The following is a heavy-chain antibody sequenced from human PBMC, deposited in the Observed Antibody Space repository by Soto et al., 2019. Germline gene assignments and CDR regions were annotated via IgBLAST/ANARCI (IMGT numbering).Heavy chain of an antibody. Sequence: GGSLRLSCTASGFALSRYWLYWVRQVPGKGLVWVSHINRGGNITPYADSVRGRFTISRDNAKNTLYLDTHSLTTNDTSVYFCARSLWSSYFYYGLDVWGHGTTVTVSS. J-gene: IGHJ6*02. V-gene: IGHV3-74*01. CDR2: INRGGNIT. D-gene: IGHD2-21*01. CDR3: ARSLWSSYFYYGLDV. CDR1: GFALSRYW.